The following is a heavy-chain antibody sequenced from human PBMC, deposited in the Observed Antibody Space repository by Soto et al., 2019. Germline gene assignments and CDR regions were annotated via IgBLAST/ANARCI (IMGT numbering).Heavy chain of an antibody. CDR3: ARGRYGDY. Sequence: QAHLVQSGPEVKKPGASVKVSRKGSGYIFTSYGIAWVRQAPGQGLEWMGWISAHNGNTEYAQKFKGRVTVTRDTSTSAAYLELRSFSSDETALYYCARGRYGDYWGQGALVTVSS. CDR1: GYIFTSYG. J-gene: IGHJ4*02. D-gene: IGHD4-17*01. V-gene: IGHV1-18*01. CDR2: ISAHNGNT.